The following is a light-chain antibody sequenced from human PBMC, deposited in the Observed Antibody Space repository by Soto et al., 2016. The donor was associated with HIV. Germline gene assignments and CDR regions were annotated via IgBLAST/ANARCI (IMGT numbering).Light chain of an antibody. CDR2: DDN. CDR1: NIGIKS. V-gene: IGLV3-21*03. Sequence: SYELTQPPSVSVAPGKTATITCEGINIGIKSFYWYQQKSGQAPVLVVYDDNDRPSGIPERFSGSNSGNTATLTINSVEAGDEADFYCQVWDSSSDHSGVFGTGTKVTVL. CDR3: QVWDSSSDHSGV. J-gene: IGLJ1*01.